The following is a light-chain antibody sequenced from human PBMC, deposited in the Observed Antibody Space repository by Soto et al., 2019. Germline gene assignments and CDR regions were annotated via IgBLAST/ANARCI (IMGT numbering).Light chain of an antibody. CDR2: EVN. J-gene: IGLJ1*01. CDR3: CSYAGSCSFSV. CDR1: SNDIGGYNL. Sequence: QSALTQPASVSGSPGQSITISCTGTSNDIGGYNLVSWYQQHPGKAPKLMIYEVNKRPSGVPNRFSGSKSGNTASLTISGLQAEDEADYYCCSYAGSCSFSVFATGTMVTDL. V-gene: IGLV2-23*02.